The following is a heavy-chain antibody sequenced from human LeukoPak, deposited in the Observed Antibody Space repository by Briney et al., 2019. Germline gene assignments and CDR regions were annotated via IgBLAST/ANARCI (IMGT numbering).Heavy chain of an antibody. Sequence: GGSLRLSCAASGFTFSSYWMHWVRQAPGKGLVWVSRINSDGSSTTYAASVKGRFSISRDNAKNTLYLQMNSLRAEDTAVYYCARDRYTNSDFDYWGQGILVTVSS. D-gene: IGHD3-16*02. CDR3: ARDRYTNSDFDY. J-gene: IGHJ4*02. V-gene: IGHV3-74*01. CDR2: INSDGSST. CDR1: GFTFSSYW.